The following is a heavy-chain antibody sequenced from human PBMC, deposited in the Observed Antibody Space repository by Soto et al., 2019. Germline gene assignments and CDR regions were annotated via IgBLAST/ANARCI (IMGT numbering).Heavy chain of an antibody. Sequence: QVQLQQWGAGLLKPSETLSLTCAVYGGPFSGYQWSWIRQPPRKGLEWIGEVNHVGSTHYNPSLKSPFTTSVDTSKSQFSLNLNSVTAADTAVYYCARRLVNWPFDPWGQGSLVTVSS. CDR3: ARRLVNWPFDP. CDR2: VNHVGST. J-gene: IGHJ5*02. CDR1: GGPFSGYQ. D-gene: IGHD2-15*01. V-gene: IGHV4-34*02.